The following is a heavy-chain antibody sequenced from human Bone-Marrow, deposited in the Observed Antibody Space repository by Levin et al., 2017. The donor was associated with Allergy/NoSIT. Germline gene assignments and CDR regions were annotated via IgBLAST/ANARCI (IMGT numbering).Heavy chain of an antibody. Sequence: GESLKISCAASGFTFSSYGMHWVRQAPGKGLEWVAVIWYDGSNKYYADSVKGRFTISRDNSKNTLYLQMNSLRAEDTAVYYCARGPPRAPTLRWPPEYYFDYWGQGTLVTVSS. CDR3: ARGPPRAPTLRWPPEYYFDY. CDR1: GFTFSSYG. D-gene: IGHD4-23*01. J-gene: IGHJ4*02. CDR2: IWYDGSNK. V-gene: IGHV3-33*01.